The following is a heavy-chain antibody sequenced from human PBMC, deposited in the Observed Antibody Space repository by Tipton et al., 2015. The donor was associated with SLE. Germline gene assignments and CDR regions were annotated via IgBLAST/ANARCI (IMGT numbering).Heavy chain of an antibody. V-gene: IGHV4-4*07. CDR1: DGSISDYY. J-gene: IGHJ6*03. CDR2: IYASGST. CDR3: ARVMIEPSYMDV. D-gene: IGHD1-14*01. Sequence: TLSLTCSVSDGSISDYYWTWIRQPAGEGLEWIGRIYASGSTNYNPSLRSRAAMSVDTSKSHVSLKLTSVTAADTAVYYCARVMIEPSYMDVWGKGTTVTVSS.